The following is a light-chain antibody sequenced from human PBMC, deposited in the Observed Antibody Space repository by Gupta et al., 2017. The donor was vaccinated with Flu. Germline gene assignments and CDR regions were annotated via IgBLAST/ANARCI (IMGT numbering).Light chain of an antibody. CDR3: GAWDSRSNVYV. CDR1: HSQIGKNY. CDR2: ENK. V-gene: IGLV1-51*02. J-gene: IGLJ3*02. Sequence: SHSQIGKNYVSRDPPVPGTAPKLLIYENKKRPSGIPDRFSGSKSGTSATLGITGLQTGDEADYHCGAWDSRSNVYVFGGGTKLTVL.